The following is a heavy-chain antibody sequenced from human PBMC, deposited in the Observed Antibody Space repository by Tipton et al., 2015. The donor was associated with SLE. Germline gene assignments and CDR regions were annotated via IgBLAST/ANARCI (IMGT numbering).Heavy chain of an antibody. Sequence: SLSLTCTVSDGSISSSDYYWGWIRQPPGKGLEWIGSMFYSGSTYYNLSLKSRVTISLDTSKKQFSLKLSSVTAADTAVYYCVSSVTVTGLNWFDPWGQGTLVTVSS. CDR2: MFYSGST. J-gene: IGHJ5*02. D-gene: IGHD4-17*01. V-gene: IGHV4-39*07. CDR1: DGSISSSDYY. CDR3: VSSVTVTGLNWFDP.